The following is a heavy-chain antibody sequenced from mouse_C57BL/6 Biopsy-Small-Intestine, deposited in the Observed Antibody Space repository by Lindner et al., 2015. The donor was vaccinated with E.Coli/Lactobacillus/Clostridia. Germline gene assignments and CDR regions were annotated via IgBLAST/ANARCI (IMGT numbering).Heavy chain of an antibody. D-gene: IGHD1-1*01. Sequence: VQLQESGPELVKPGASVKISCRTSGYPFADFYMNWVKQSHGESLEWIGDIYPDNGITRYNQRFEGKATLTVDKSSSTAYMELRSLTSGDSAVYYCAGWTIVGYFDVWGTGTTVTVSS. J-gene: IGHJ1*03. CDR1: GYPFADFY. CDR3: AGWTIVGYFDV. CDR2: IYPDNGIT. V-gene: IGHV1-26*01.